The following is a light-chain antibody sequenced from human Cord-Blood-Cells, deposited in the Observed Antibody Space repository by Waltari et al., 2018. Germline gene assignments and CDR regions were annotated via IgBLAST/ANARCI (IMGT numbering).Light chain of an antibody. CDR2: DVS. J-gene: IGLJ2*01. CDR1: SSDVGGYNY. Sequence: QSALTPPASVSGSPGQSITISCTGTSSDVGGYNYVSWYHQHPGKAPKLMVYDVSNRPAGVSNRFSGSKSGNTASLTISGLQAEDEADYYCSSYTSSSTLFGGGTKLTVL. CDR3: SSYTSSSTL. V-gene: IGLV2-14*01.